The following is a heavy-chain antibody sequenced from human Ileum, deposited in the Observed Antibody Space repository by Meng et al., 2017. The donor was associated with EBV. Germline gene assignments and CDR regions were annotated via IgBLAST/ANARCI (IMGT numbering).Heavy chain of an antibody. J-gene: IGHJ4*02. Sequence: GLGLLKPSETLSLPRSVSVGSISSYDWSWIRQPPGKGLEWIVYIYYSGSTNYNPSLKSRVTISVDTSKNQFSLNLSSVTAADTAVYYCARGGWSLDYWGQGTLVTVFS. CDR3: ARGGWSLDY. D-gene: IGHD2-15*01. V-gene: IGHV4-59*08. CDR2: IYYSGST. CDR1: VGSISSYD.